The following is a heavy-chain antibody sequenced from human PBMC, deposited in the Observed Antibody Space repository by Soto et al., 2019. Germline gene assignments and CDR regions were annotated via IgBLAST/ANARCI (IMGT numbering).Heavy chain of an antibody. J-gene: IGHJ6*03. CDR2: MNPNSGNT. CDR3: ARARVNYYYYFMDG. V-gene: IGHV1-8*01. D-gene: IGHD3-10*01. Sequence: ASVKVSCKASGYTFTSYDINWVRQATGQGLEWMGWMNPNSGNTGYAQKFQGRVTMTRNASISTAYMELSSLRSEDTAVYYCARARVNYYYYFMDGWGKGTTVTVSS. CDR1: GYTFTSYD.